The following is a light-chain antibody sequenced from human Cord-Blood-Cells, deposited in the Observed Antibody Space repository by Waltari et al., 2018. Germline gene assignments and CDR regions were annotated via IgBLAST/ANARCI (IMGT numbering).Light chain of an antibody. CDR2: GAS. CDR3: QQYGSSPT. V-gene: IGKV3-20*01. CDR1: QSVSSSY. Sequence: EIVLTQSPGTLSLSPGERATLSCRASQSVSSSYLAWYQQKPGQAPRLRIYGASSRATGIPDRFSGSGSGTDVTLTISRLEPEDCAVYYCQQYGSSPTFGQGTRLEIK. J-gene: IGKJ5*01.